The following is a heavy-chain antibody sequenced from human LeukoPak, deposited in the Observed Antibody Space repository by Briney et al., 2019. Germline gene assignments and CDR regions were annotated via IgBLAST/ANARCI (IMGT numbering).Heavy chain of an antibody. V-gene: IGHV3-23*01. D-gene: IGHD1-7*01. CDR3: AKKKRELRGFDY. CDR1: GFTFSSYA. Sequence: GGSLRLSCAASGFTFSSYAMSWVRQAPGKGLEWVSVIGGSGGSTYYADSVKGRFTISRDNSKNTLYLQKSSLRAEDTAVYYCAKKKRELRGFDYWGQGTLVTVSS. CDR2: IGGSGGST. J-gene: IGHJ4*02.